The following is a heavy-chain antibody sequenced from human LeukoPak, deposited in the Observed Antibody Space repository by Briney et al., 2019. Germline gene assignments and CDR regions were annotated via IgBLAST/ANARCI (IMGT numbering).Heavy chain of an antibody. CDR2: IYYSGST. Sequence: PSETLSLTCTVSGGSISSSSYYWGWIRQPPGKGLEWIGSIYYSGSTYYNPSLKSRVTISVDTSKNQFSLKLSSVTAADTAVYYCASDSGGNVWGQGTLVTVSS. V-gene: IGHV4-39*07. CDR1: GGSISSSSYY. J-gene: IGHJ4*02. D-gene: IGHD1-26*01. CDR3: ASDSGGNV.